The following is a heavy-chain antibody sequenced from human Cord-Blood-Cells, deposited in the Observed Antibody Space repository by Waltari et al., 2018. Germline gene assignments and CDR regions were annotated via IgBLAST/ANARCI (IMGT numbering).Heavy chain of an antibody. D-gene: IGHD6-13*01. CDR2: ISYDGSNK. CDR1: GSTFRSFA. CDR3: AAAAGTNPFDY. V-gene: IGHV3-30-3*01. J-gene: IGHJ4*02. Sequence: QVQLVESGGGAVPPGRCLRLPCAASGSTFRSFAIHRVRQAPGKGLEWVAVISYDGSNKYYADSVKGRFTISRDNSKNTLYLQMNSLRAEDTAVYYCAAAAGTNPFDYWGQGTLVTVSS.